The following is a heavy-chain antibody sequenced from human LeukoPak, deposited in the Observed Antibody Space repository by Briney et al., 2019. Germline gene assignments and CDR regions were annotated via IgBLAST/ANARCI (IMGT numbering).Heavy chain of an antibody. CDR2: INQDGSEK. CDR3: AKRQGHAFDY. Sequence: GGSLRLSCAASGFTFSNYWVSWVRQAPGKGLEWVANINQDGSEKYYVDSVKGRFTISRDNSKSTLYLQMNSLRAEDTAVYYCAKRQGHAFDYWGQGTLVTVSS. CDR1: GFTFSNYW. J-gene: IGHJ4*02. V-gene: IGHV3-7*05.